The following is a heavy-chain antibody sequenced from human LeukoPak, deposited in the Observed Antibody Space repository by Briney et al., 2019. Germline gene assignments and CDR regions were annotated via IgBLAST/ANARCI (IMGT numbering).Heavy chain of an antibody. CDR2: ISSGSSSI. CDR1: GFTFSSYS. D-gene: IGHD6-19*01. Sequence: GGSLRLSCAASGFTFSSYSMNWVRQAPGKGLEWVSYISSGSSSIYYADSVKGRFTISRDNAKNSLYLQLNSLRDEDTAVYYCARVVAGIDWFDPWGQGTLVTVSS. V-gene: IGHV3-48*02. CDR3: ARVVAGIDWFDP. J-gene: IGHJ5*02.